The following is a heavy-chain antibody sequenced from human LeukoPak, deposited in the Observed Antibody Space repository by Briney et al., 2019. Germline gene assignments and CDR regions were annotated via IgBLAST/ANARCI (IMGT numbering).Heavy chain of an antibody. CDR2: ISGSGGST. CDR3: AIGGSPYYDILTGLTLTGNFDY. D-gene: IGHD3-9*01. Sequence: PGGSLRLSCAASGFTFSSYAMSWVRQAPGKGLEWVSAISGSGGSTYYADSVKGRFTISRDNSKNTLYLQMNSLRAEDTAVYYCAIGGSPYYDILTGLTLTGNFDYWGQGTLVTVSS. CDR1: GFTFSSYA. V-gene: IGHV3-23*01. J-gene: IGHJ4*02.